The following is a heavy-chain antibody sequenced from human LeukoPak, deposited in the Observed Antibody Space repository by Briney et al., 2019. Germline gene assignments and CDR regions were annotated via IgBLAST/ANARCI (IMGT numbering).Heavy chain of an antibody. V-gene: IGHV1-69*02. Sequence: ASVKVSCKACGGTFSSYTISWVRQAPGQGLEWMGRIIPILGIANYAQKFQGRVTITADKSTSTAYMELSSLRSEDTAVYYCARVSLRGVRFDYWGQGTLVTVSS. J-gene: IGHJ4*02. D-gene: IGHD3-16*01. CDR3: ARVSLRGVRFDY. CDR1: GGTFSSYT. CDR2: IIPILGIA.